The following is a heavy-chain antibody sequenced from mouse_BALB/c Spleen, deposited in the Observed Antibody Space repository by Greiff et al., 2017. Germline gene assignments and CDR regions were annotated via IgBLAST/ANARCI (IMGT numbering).Heavy chain of an antibody. CDR3: AAHSTMITTWFAY. Sequence: EVQLQQSGPDLVKPSQSLSLTCTVTGYSITSGYSWHWIRQFPGNKLEWMGYIHYSGRHNYNPYLKSRISITRDTSKNQFFLQLNSVTTEDTATYYCAAHSTMITTWFAYWGQGTLVTVSA. V-gene: IGHV3-1*02. CDR2: IHYSGRH. J-gene: IGHJ3*01. CDR1: GYSITSGYS. D-gene: IGHD2-4*01.